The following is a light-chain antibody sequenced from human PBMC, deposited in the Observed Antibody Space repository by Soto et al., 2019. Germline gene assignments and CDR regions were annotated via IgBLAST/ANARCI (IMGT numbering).Light chain of an antibody. Sequence: QSVLTQPPPVPGAPRQSVSISCTGSSTNIGARYGVHWYQQRPGTAANLLIDGGIIRHSGVPDRFSASTSGTSASLAITGLQADDEGDYYCQSYDSTLSARYVVGTGTKVTVL. V-gene: IGLV1-40*01. CDR2: GGI. J-gene: IGLJ1*01. CDR1: STNIGARYG. CDR3: QSYDSTLSARYV.